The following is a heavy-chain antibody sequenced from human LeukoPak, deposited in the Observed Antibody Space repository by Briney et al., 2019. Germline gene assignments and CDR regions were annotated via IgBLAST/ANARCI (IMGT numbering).Heavy chain of an antibody. CDR3: ARGRYYGMDV. V-gene: IGHV3-74*01. Sequence: GGSLRLSCAASGFTFTSYWMRWVRQAPGKGLVWVSRVNSDGSSTTYADSVKGRFTISRDNAKNALYLQMNSLRAEDTAVYYCARGRYYGMDVWGQGTTVTVSS. CDR1: GFTFTSYW. J-gene: IGHJ6*02. CDR2: VNSDGSST.